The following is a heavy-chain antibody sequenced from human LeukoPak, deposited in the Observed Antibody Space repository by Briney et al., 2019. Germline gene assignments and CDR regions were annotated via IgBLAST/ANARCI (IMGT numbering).Heavy chain of an antibody. V-gene: IGHV3-20*04. CDR2: INWNGGST. J-gene: IGHJ4*02. CDR3: AKDRVWGYASNFDY. Sequence: PGGSLRLSCAASGFTFDDYGMSWVRQAPGKGLEWVSGINWNGGSTGYADSVKGRFTLSRDNSKNTLYLQMNSLRAEDTAVYFCAKDRVWGYASNFDYWGQGTLVAVSS. CDR1: GFTFDDYG. D-gene: IGHD3-16*01.